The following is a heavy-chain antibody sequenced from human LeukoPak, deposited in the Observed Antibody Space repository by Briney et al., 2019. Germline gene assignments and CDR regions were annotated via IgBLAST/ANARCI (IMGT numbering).Heavy chain of an antibody. J-gene: IGHJ6*02. CDR1: GGTFTSYA. CDR2: IIPIFGIA. V-gene: IGHV1-69*04. Sequence: SVKVSCKASGGTFTSYAISWVRQAPGQGLEWMGRIIPIFGIANYAQKFQGRVTITADKSTSTAYMELSSLRSEDTAVYYCARGRYCSSTSCYRDYYYGMDVWGHGTTVTVSS. D-gene: IGHD2-2*02. CDR3: ARGRYCSSTSCYRDYYYGMDV.